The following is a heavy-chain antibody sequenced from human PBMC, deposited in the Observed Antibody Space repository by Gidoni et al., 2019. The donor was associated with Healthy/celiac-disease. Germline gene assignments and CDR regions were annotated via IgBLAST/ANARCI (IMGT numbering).Heavy chain of an antibody. V-gene: IGHV3-30*18. CDR3: AKDRDTAYFDY. Sequence: QVQLVESGGGVVQPGRSLRLSCAASGFTFSSYGMLWVRQAPGKGLEWVAVISHDGSNKYYADSVKGRFTISRDNSKNTLYLQMNSLRAEDTAVYYCAKDRDTAYFDYWGQGTLVTVSS. CDR1: GFTFSSYG. CDR2: ISHDGSNK. J-gene: IGHJ4*02.